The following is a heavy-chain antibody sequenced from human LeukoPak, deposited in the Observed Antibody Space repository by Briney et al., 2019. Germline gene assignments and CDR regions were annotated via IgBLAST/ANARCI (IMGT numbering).Heavy chain of an antibody. CDR1: GFTFSSYA. Sequence: PGGPLRLSCAASGFTFSSYAMSWVRQAPGKGLEWVTAISGSGGSTYYADSVKGRFTISRDNSKNTLYLQMNSLRAEDTAVYYCAKEGPGIIAVAGTLTWGQGTLVTVSS. D-gene: IGHD6-19*01. J-gene: IGHJ5*02. CDR2: ISGSGGST. CDR3: AKEGPGIIAVAGTLT. V-gene: IGHV3-23*01.